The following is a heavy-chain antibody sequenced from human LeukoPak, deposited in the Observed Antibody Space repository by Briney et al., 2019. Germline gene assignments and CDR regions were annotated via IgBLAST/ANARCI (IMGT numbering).Heavy chain of an antibody. Sequence: PSETLSLTCTVTGGSISSYYWSWTRQPPGKGLEWIGYIYYSGSTNYNPSLKSRVTISVDTSKNQFSLKLSSVTAADTAVYYRAGVYYYGSGSYFYWGQGTLVTVSS. D-gene: IGHD3-10*01. V-gene: IGHV4-59*01. CDR3: AGVYYYGSGSYFY. CDR1: GGSISSYY. J-gene: IGHJ4*02. CDR2: IYYSGST.